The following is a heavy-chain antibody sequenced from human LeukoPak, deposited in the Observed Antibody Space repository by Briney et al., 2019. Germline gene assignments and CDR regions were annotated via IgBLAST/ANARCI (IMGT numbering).Heavy chain of an antibody. V-gene: IGHV1-18*01. CDR1: GYSFTRNG. Sequence: GASVKVSCKPSGYSFTRNGISWVRQAPGQGLEWMAWISANSGNTNYAQNFQDRVTLTTDTSTSTAYMELRSLRSDDTAVYYCARDVNYAFDYWGQGPWSPSPQ. J-gene: IGHJ4*02. D-gene: IGHD3-16*01. CDR3: ARDVNYAFDY. CDR2: ISANSGNT.